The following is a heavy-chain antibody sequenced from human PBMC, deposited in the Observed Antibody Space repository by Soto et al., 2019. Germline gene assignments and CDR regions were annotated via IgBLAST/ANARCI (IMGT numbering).Heavy chain of an antibody. CDR1: GYKFTTYF. V-gene: IGHV1-46*01. J-gene: IGHJ1*01. D-gene: IGHD2-15*01. Sequence: ASVKVSCKASGYKFTTYFIHWVRQAPGQGLEWMGMTHPSGDTGYAQKFRGRVTMTIDTSTTTAYMELRNLTSEDTAVYFSVRGYCTTSPCSGDFQFWGQGTLVTVYS. CDR2: THPSGDT. CDR3: VRGYCTTSPCSGDFQF.